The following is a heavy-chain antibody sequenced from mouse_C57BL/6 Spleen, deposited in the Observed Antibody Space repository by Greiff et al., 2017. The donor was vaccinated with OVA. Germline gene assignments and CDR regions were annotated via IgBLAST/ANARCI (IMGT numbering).Heavy chain of an antibody. CDR2: IYPGDGDT. CDR3: ARADYYGFDY. CDR1: GYAFSSYW. V-gene: IGHV1-80*01. D-gene: IGHD1-1*01. J-gene: IGHJ2*01. Sequence: QVQLKESGAELVKPGASVKISCKASGYAFSSYWMNWVKQRPGKGLEWIGQIYPGDGDTNYNGKFKGKATLTADKSSSTAYMQLSSLTSEDSAVYFCARADYYGFDYWGQGTTLTVSS.